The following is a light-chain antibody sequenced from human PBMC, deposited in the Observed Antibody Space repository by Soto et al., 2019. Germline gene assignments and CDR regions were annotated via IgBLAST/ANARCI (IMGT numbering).Light chain of an antibody. CDR2: KVS. V-gene: IGKV2-30*01. J-gene: IGKJ2*01. CDR1: QSLVYSDGNTY. CDR3: MQGTHWPPYT. Sequence: DVVMTQSPLSLPVTLGQPASISCRSSQSLVYSDGNTYLNWFQQRPGQSPRRLFYKVSNRDSGVPDRLSGSGSGTDFTLKISRVEPEDVGVYYCMQGTHWPPYTFGQGTKLEIK.